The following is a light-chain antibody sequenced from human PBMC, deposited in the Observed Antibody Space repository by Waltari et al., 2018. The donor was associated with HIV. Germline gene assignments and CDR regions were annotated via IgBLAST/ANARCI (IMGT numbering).Light chain of an antibody. CDR1: SSNIGAGYD. Sequence: QSVLTQPPSVSGAPGQRVTISCTGSSSNIGAGYDVNWYQQLPGTAPKLLIYNNRNRPSGGPDRCSGSKSGTSASLAITGLQAEDEADYYCQSYDSSLSGSDVFGTGTKVTVL. J-gene: IGLJ1*01. V-gene: IGLV1-40*01. CDR2: NNR. CDR3: QSYDSSLSGSDV.